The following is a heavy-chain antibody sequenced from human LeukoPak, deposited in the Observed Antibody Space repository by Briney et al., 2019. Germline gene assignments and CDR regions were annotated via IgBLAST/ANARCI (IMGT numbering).Heavy chain of an antibody. CDR2: IDYSGST. Sequence: SETLSLTCTVPGGSVRPYFWNWIRQSPGKGLEWLAFIDYSGSTSYNPSLNSRATISTDTSKNQFSLRLSSVTAADTAVYYCARGSGTTGTIYMDVWGKGITVTVSS. J-gene: IGHJ6*03. V-gene: IGHV4-59*02. CDR1: GGSVRPYF. D-gene: IGHD1-1*01. CDR3: ARGSGTTGTIYMDV.